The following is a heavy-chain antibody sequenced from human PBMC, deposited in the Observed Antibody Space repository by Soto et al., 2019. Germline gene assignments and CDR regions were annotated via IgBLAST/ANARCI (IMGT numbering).Heavy chain of an antibody. CDR1: VFTFISYA. Sequence: GGSLRLSCASSVFTFISYAMHWVRQAPGKGLEWEAVVSYDGSNKYYADSVKGRFTISRDNSKNTLYLQMNSLRSEDTAVYYCARGYLLSGSYYDGYYYGMDVWGQGTRSPSP. CDR3: ARGYLLSGSYYDGYYYGMDV. J-gene: IGHJ6*02. D-gene: IGHD1-26*01. V-gene: IGHV3-30-3*01. CDR2: VSYDGSNK.